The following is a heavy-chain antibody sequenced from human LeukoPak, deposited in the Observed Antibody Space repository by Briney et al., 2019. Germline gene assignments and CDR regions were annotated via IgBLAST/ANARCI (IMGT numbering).Heavy chain of an antibody. CDR3: AGAHSIDSSGWFREIDY. J-gene: IGHJ4*02. D-gene: IGHD6-19*01. CDR1: GFTFSSYW. CDR2: INTDGSST. Sequence: GGSLRLSCAASGFTFSSYWMHWVRQAPGKGLVWVSRINTDGSSTSYADSVKGRFTISRDNAKNSLYLQMNSLRAEDTAVYYCAGAHSIDSSGWFREIDYWGQGTLVTVSS. V-gene: IGHV3-74*01.